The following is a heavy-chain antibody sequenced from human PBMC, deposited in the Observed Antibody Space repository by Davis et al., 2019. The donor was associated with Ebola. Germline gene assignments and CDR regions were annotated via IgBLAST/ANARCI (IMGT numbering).Heavy chain of an antibody. J-gene: IGHJ6*02. CDR2: IIPIFGTA. CDR1: GYTFTGYY. D-gene: IGHD6-6*01. V-gene: IGHV1-69*13. Sequence: SVKVSCKASGYTFTGYYMHWVRQAPGQGLEWMGGIIPIFGTANYAQKFQGRVTITADESTSTAYMELSSLRSEDTAVYYCARGIAARPGYYYGMDVWGQGTTVTVSS. CDR3: ARGIAARPGYYYGMDV.